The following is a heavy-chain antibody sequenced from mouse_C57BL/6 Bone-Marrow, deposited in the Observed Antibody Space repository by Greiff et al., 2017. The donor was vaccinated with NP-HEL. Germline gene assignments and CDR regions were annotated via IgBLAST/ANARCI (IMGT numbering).Heavy chain of an antibody. CDR2: ISSGGDYI. Sequence: EVKLMESGEGLVKPGGSLKLSCAASGFTFSSYAMSWVRQTPEKRLEWVAYISSGGDYIYYADTVKGRFTISRDNARNTLYLQMSSLKSEDTAMYYCTRGTHLTGFAYWGQGTLVTVSA. CDR1: GFTFSSYA. D-gene: IGHD4-1*01. CDR3: TRGTHLTGFAY. V-gene: IGHV5-9-1*02. J-gene: IGHJ3*01.